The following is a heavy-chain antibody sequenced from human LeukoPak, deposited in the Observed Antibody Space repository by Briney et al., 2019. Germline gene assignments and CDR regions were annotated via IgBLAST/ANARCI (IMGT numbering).Heavy chain of an antibody. CDR3: ARDLSYPGGFDY. V-gene: IGHV3-23*01. J-gene: IGHJ4*02. Sequence: GGSLRLSCAASGFTFSSYAMSWVRQAPGKGLEWVSAISGSGGSTYYADSVKGRFTISRDNSKNTLYLQMNSLRAEDTAVYYCARDLSYPGGFDYWGQGTLVTVSS. D-gene: IGHD1-14*01. CDR2: ISGSGGST. CDR1: GFTFSSYA.